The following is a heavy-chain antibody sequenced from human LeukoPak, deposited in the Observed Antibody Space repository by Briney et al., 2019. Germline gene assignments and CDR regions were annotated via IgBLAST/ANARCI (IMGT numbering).Heavy chain of an antibody. CDR3: ARQRSSSSEFDP. J-gene: IGHJ5*02. CDR2: IYYSGST. CDR1: GGSISSYY. V-gene: IGHV4-39*01. D-gene: IGHD6-6*01. Sequence: SETLSLTCTVSGGSISSYYWSWIRQPPGKGLEWIGSIYYSGSTYYNPSLKSRVTISIDTSKNQFSLKLTSVTAADTAVYYCARQRSSSSEFDPWGQGTLVTVSS.